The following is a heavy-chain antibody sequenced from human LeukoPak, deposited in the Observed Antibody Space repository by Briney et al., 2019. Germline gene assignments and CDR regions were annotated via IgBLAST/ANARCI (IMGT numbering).Heavy chain of an antibody. CDR3: ARGPPRVTMVRGAKSLSLDY. J-gene: IGHJ4*02. V-gene: IGHV4-59*12. D-gene: IGHD3-10*01. Sequence: SETLSLTCAVYGGSFSNYYWSWIRQPPGKGLEWIGYIYYSGSTNYKPSLKSRVTISVDTSKNQFSLKLSSVTAADTAVYYCARGPPRVTMVRGAKSLSLDYWGQGTLVTVSS. CDR1: GGSFSNYY. CDR2: IYYSGST.